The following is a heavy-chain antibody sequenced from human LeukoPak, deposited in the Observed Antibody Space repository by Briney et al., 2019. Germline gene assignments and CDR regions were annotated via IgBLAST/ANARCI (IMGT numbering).Heavy chain of an antibody. CDR3: ARLEYSSSSYWYFDL. V-gene: IGHV4-34*01. CDR2: INHSGST. D-gene: IGHD6-6*01. J-gene: IGHJ2*01. Sequence: PSETLSLTCAAYGGSFSGYYWSWLRQPPGKGLEWIGEINHSGSTNYNPSLKSRVTISVGRSKNQFSLKLSSVTAADTAVYYCARLEYSSSSYWYFDLWSRGTLVTVSS. CDR1: GGSFSGYY.